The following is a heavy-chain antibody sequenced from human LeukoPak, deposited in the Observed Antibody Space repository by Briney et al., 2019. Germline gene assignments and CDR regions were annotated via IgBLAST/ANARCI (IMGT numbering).Heavy chain of an antibody. CDR3: ARGRYVDY. Sequence: KASETLSLTCDVSGVSISDGYYWCWIRQPPGKGLEWIGYIYYSGSTNYNPSLKSRVTISVDTSKNHFSLKLSSVTAADTAVYYCARGRYVDYWGQGTLVTVSS. D-gene: IGHD2-2*01. V-gene: IGHV4-61*08. CDR2: IYYSGST. CDR1: GVSISDGYY. J-gene: IGHJ4*02.